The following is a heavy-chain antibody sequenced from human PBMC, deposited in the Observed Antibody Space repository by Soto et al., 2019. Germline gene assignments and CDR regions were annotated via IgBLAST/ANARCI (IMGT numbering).Heavy chain of an antibody. Sequence: ASVKVSCKASGYTFTSYYMHWVRQAPGQGLEWMGIINPSGGSTSYAQKFQGRVTMTRDTSTSTVYMELSSLRSEDTAVYYCARDRRFAYYDSSGSIGDYYYYGMDVWGQGTTVTVSS. CDR3: ARDRRFAYYDSSGSIGDYYYYGMDV. CDR1: GYTFTSYY. J-gene: IGHJ6*02. CDR2: INPSGGST. V-gene: IGHV1-46*01. D-gene: IGHD3-22*01.